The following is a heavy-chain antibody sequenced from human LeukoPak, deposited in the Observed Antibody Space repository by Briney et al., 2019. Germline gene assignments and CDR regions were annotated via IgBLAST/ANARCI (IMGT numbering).Heavy chain of an antibody. CDR1: GYTFTGYY. CDR3: ARGPGEGGSSGYYYGKPEDPAEYYFDY. D-gene: IGHD3-22*01. CDR2: INPNSGGT. Sequence: ASVKVSCKASGYTFTGYYMHWVRQAPGQGLEWMGWINPNSGGTNCAQKFQGRVTMTRDMSTSTVYMELSSLRSEDTAVYYCARGPGEGGSSGYYYGKPEDPAEYYFDYWGQGTLVTVSS. V-gene: IGHV1-2*02. J-gene: IGHJ4*02.